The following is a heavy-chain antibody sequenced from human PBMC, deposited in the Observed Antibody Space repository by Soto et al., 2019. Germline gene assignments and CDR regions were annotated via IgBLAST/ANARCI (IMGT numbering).Heavy chain of an antibody. CDR3: ARRFRIAVAGRWFDP. CDR2: IYYSGST. Sequence: SETLSLTCAVSDDSFSSGAYSWSWIRQPPGKGLEWIGYIYYSGSTNYNPSLKSRVTISVDTSKNQFSLKLSSVTAADTAVYYCARRFRIAVAGRWFDPWGQGTLVTVSS. CDR1: DDSFSSGAYS. D-gene: IGHD6-19*01. V-gene: IGHV4-61*08. J-gene: IGHJ5*02.